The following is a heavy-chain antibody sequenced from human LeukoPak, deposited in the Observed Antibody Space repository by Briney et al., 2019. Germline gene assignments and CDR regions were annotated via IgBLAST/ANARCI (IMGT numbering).Heavy chain of an antibody. Sequence: GGSLRLSCAASGFTFSDAWISWVRQAPGKGLEWVSAISGSGGSTYYADSVKGRFTISRDNSKNTLYLQMNSLRAEDTAVYYCATLGIAVASDYWGQGTLVTVSS. D-gene: IGHD6-19*01. CDR3: ATLGIAVASDY. V-gene: IGHV3-23*01. CDR2: ISGSGGST. J-gene: IGHJ4*02. CDR1: GFTFSDAW.